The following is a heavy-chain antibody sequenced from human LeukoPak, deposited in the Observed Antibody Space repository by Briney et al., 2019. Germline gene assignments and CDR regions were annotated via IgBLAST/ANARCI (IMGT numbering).Heavy chain of an antibody. J-gene: IGHJ6*03. CDR3: ARSRTTGSMEG. Sequence: LETLSLTCTVSGGSISSYYWSWIRQPAGKGLEWIGRIYTSGSTNYNPSLKSRVTMSVDTSKNQFSLQLSSVTAADTAVYCCARSRTTGSMEGWGKGTTVTVSS. CDR1: GGSISSYY. V-gene: IGHV4-4*07. D-gene: IGHD1-7*01. CDR2: IYTSGST.